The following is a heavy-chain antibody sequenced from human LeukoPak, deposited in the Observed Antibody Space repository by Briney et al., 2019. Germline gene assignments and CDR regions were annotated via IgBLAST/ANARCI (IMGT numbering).Heavy chain of an antibody. CDR1: GFTLDNYA. J-gene: IGHJ1*01. CDR3: VKVSYSSAGAEYFHL. D-gene: IGHD2-21*01. CDR2: ISWNSNSI. V-gene: IGHV3-9*03. Sequence: GRSLRLSCAASGFTLDNYAMHWVRQVPGKGLEWVSGISWNSNSIDYADSVKGRFTISGDNAKNSLYLEMNSLRAEDMAFYYCVKVSYSSAGAEYFHLWGQGTLVTVSS.